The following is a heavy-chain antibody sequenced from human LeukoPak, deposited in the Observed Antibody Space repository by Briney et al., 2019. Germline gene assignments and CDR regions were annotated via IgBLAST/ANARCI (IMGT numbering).Heavy chain of an antibody. D-gene: IGHD3-22*01. V-gene: IGHV3-74*01. J-gene: IGHJ4*02. Sequence: AGGSLRLSCAASGFTFNIYWMHWVRQAPGKGLVWVSLISSDGSITSYADSVKGRFTISRDNAKNTVYLQMNSPRVEDTAVYYCARRVGSSESSYYFDYWGQGTLVTVSS. CDR3: ARRVGSSESSYYFDY. CDR2: ISSDGSIT. CDR1: GFTFNIYW.